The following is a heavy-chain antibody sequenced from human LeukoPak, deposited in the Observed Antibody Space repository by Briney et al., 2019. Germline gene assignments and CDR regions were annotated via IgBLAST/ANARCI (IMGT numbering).Heavy chain of an antibody. D-gene: IGHD3-10*01. CDR3: ARFGRRGLLWFGEFPNHDAFDI. CDR1: GGSISSYY. CDR2: IYYSGST. V-gene: IGHV4-59*01. J-gene: IGHJ3*02. Sequence: SETLSLTCTVSGGSISSYYWSWIRQPPGKGLEWIGYIYYSGSTNYNPSLKSRVTISVDTSKNQFSLKLSSVTAADTAVYYCARFGRRGLLWFGEFPNHDAFDIWGQGTVVTVSS.